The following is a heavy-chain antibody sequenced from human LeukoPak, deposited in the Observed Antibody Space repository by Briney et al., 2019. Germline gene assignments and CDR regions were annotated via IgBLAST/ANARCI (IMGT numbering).Heavy chain of an antibody. J-gene: IGHJ4*02. V-gene: IGHV3-23*01. CDR3: AKIVYYGGDFWSGYQYYFDY. CDR1: GFTFSSYA. Sequence: PGGSLTLSCPASGFTFSSYAMSWVRQAPGKGLEWVSAISGSGRSTYYADSVKGRFTISRDNSKNTLYLQMNSLRAEDTAVYYCAKIVYYGGDFWSGYQYYFDYWGQGTLVTVSS. CDR2: ISGSGRST. D-gene: IGHD3-3*01.